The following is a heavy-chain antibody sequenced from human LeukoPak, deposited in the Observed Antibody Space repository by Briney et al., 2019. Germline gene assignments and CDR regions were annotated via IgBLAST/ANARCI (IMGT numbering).Heavy chain of an antibody. J-gene: IGHJ5*02. CDR3: AREISGIVVVVAATPLPANWFDP. Sequence: ASVKVSCKASGYTFTSYDINWVRQAPGQGLEWMGWISAYNGNTNYAQKLQGRVTMTTDTSTSTAYMELRSLRSDDTAVYYCAREISGIVVVVAATPLPANWFDPWGQGTLVTVSS. D-gene: IGHD2-15*01. CDR2: ISAYNGNT. CDR1: GYTFTSYD. V-gene: IGHV1-18*01.